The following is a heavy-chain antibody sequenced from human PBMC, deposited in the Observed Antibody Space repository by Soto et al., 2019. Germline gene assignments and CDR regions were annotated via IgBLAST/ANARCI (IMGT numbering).Heavy chain of an antibody. D-gene: IGHD6-6*01. CDR1: GYTFTSYG. CDR3: ARSDIAARPGWFDP. J-gene: IGHJ5*02. CDR2: ISAYNGNT. V-gene: IGHV1-18*01. Sequence: QVQLVQSGAEVKKPGASVKVSCKASGYTFTSYGISWVRQAPGQGLEWRGWISAYNGNTNYAQKLQGRVTMTTDTSKSTAYMELRSLRTDDTAEYYWARSDIAARPGWFDPWGQGTLVTVSS.